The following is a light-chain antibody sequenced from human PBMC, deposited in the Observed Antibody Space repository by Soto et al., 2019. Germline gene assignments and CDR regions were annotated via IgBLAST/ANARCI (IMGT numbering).Light chain of an antibody. CDR2: GAS. CDR3: QQYAGSPKT. V-gene: IGKV3-20*01. J-gene: IGKJ1*01. CDR1: QSVSSSY. Sequence: EIVLTQSPGTLSLSPGERATLSCRASQSVSSSYLAWYQQKPGQGPRLLIYGASSRATGIPDRFRGSGSGTDFTLTISRLELEDFAVYYCQQYAGSPKTFGQGTKVEIK.